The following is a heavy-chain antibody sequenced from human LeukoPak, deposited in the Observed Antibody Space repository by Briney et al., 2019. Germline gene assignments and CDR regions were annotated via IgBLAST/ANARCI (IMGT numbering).Heavy chain of an antibody. CDR3: ARRGTIFGVVINPFDY. D-gene: IGHD3-3*01. Sequence: SETLPLTCAVYGGSFSGYYWSWIRQPPGKGLEWIGEINHSGSTNYNPSLKSRVTISVDTSKNQFSLKLSSVTAADTAAYYCARRGTIFGVVINPFDYWGQGTLVTVSS. CDR1: GGSFSGYY. CDR2: INHSGST. V-gene: IGHV4-34*01. J-gene: IGHJ4*02.